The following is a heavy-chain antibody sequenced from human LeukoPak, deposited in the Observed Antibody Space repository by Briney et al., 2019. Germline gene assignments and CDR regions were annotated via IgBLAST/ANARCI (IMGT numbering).Heavy chain of an antibody. Sequence: ASVKVSCKASGYTFIGYYIHWVRQAPGQGLEWMGWINPNSGVTNYGQKFQGRVTMTRDTSISTAYMDLSRLRSDDTAVYFCAITYTSGSGDTFDVWGQGTMVAVSS. V-gene: IGHV1-2*02. D-gene: IGHD6-19*01. CDR1: GYTFIGYY. CDR3: AITYTSGSGDTFDV. J-gene: IGHJ3*01. CDR2: INPNSGVT.